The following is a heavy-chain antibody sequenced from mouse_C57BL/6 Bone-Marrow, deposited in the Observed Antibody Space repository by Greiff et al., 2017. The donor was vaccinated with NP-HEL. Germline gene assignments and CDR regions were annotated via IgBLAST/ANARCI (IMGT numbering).Heavy chain of an antibody. CDR3: ARERGSLFAY. J-gene: IGHJ3*01. CDR2: IYPGSGNT. CDR1: GYTFTDYY. Sequence: VQLQQSGAELVRPGASVKLSCKASGYTFTDYYINWVKQRPGQGLEWIARIYPGSGNTYYNEKFKGKATLTAEKSSSTAYMQLSSLTSEDSAVYFCARERGSLFAYWGQGTLVTVSA. V-gene: IGHV1-76*01. D-gene: IGHD1-1*01.